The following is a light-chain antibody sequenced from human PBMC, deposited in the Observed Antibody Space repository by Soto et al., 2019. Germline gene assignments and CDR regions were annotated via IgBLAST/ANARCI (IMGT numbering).Light chain of an antibody. CDR3: QQYDSSPRT. Sequence: EIVLTQSPAPMSVSPGERASLSWRASKSVSSDLDGYHPNPGKAPRLLSYGASNRDTGIPARFSGRGSGTECTLTINSLQSEECAVYYCQQYDSSPRTFGQGTKVDNK. CDR2: GAS. V-gene: IGKV3-15*01. J-gene: IGKJ1*01. CDR1: KSVSSD.